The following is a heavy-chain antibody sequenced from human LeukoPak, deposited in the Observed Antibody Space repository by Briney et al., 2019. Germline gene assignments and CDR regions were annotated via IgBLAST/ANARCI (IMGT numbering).Heavy chain of an antibody. Sequence: PSETLSLTCTVSGGSMSRYYWSWIRQPPGKGLEWIGYIFYSGSANYNPSLKSRVTISVDTSKNQFALKLSSVTAADTAVYYCARTLDCSSTSCSYGMDVWGRGTTVTVPS. V-gene: IGHV4-59*08. CDR2: IFYSGSA. CDR1: GGSMSRYY. CDR3: ARTLDCSSTSCSYGMDV. D-gene: IGHD2-2*01. J-gene: IGHJ6*02.